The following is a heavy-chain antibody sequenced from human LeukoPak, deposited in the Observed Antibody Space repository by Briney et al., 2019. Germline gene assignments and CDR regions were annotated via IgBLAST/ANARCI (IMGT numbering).Heavy chain of an antibody. CDR2: FDPEDGET. Sequence: ASVKVSCKVPGYTLTELSMHWVRQAPGKGLEWMGGFDPEDGETIYAQKFQGRVTMTEDTSTDTAYMELSSLRSEDTAVYYCATEFDGSGSYLSFDYWGQGTLVTVSS. CDR3: ATEFDGSGSYLSFDY. V-gene: IGHV1-24*01. CDR1: GYTLTELS. D-gene: IGHD3-10*01. J-gene: IGHJ4*02.